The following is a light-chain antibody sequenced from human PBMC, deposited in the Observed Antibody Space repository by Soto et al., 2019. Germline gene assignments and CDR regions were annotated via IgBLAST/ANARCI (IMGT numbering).Light chain of an antibody. CDR1: QSIDTW. CDR2: KAS. Sequence: DIQMTQSPSTLSAVVGDTVTITCRASQSIDTWLAWHQQKPGRAPKLLISKASALESGVPSRFSGSGSGTDFTLTIRDVQPDDFAIYYCQQYNSYRAFGQGTKVDIK. J-gene: IGKJ1*01. V-gene: IGKV1-5*03. CDR3: QQYNSYRA.